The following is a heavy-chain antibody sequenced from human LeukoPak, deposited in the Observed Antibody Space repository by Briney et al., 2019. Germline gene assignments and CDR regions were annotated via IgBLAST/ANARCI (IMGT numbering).Heavy chain of an antibody. V-gene: IGHV3-30-3*01. CDR1: GFTFSSYA. CDR3: ARGDGYPYYYYGMDV. D-gene: IGHD5-24*01. J-gene: IGHJ6*02. CDR2: ISYDGSNK. Sequence: GGSLRLSCAASGFTFSSYAMHWVRQAPGKGLEWVAVISYDGSNKYYADSVKGRFTISRDNSKNTLYLQMNSLRAEDTAVYYCARGDGYPYYYYGMDVWGQGTTVTVSS.